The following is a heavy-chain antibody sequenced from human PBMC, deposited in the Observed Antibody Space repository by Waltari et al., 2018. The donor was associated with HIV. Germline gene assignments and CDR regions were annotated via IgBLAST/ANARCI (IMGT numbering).Heavy chain of an antibody. CDR1: GFTFQDSA. Sequence: EVQLVAPGGDLIQPGRCLRLCCVDSGFTFQDSAWHWVRQAPGKGLEWVSGINWNSDNIGYADSVKGRVPISRDHAKNSLYLQRNSLRPEDTALYCCAKAYDSSGCQYYFDYWGQGTLVTVSS. J-gene: IGHJ4*02. V-gene: IGHV3-9*01. CDR3: AKAYDSSGCQYYFDY. CDR2: INWNSDNI. D-gene: IGHD3-22*01.